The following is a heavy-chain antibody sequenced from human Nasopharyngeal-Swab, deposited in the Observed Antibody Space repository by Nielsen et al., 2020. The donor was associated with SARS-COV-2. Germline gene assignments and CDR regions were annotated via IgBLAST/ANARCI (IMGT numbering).Heavy chain of an antibody. D-gene: IGHD3-3*01. Sequence: ASVKVSCKASGYTFTSYAMHWVRQAPGQRLEWMGWINAGNGNTKCSQKFQGRVTITRDTSASTAYMVLSSLRSEDTAVYYCARICFFFGVVIRTIYYYYYYMDVWGKGTTVTVSS. CDR1: GYTFTSYA. CDR2: INAGNGNT. V-gene: IGHV1-3*01. J-gene: IGHJ6*03. CDR3: ARICFFFGVVIRTIYYYYYYMDV.